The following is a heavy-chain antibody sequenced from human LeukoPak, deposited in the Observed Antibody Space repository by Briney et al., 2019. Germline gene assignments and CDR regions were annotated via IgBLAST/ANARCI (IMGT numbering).Heavy chain of an antibody. J-gene: IGHJ6*04. CDR1: GGSISSGNYY. Sequence: SETLSLTCTVSGGSISSGNYYWSWIRKPAGKGLEWIGRIYTSGSTNYNPSLKSRVTISVDTSKNQFSLKLSSVTAADTAVYYCARETQFMDVWGKGTTVTVSP. CDR2: IYTSGST. V-gene: IGHV4-61*02. CDR3: ARETQFMDV.